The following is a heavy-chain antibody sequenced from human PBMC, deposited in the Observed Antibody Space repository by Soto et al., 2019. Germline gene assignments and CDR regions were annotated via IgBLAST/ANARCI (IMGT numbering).Heavy chain of an antibody. CDR2: INPVESEK. Sequence: EVQLVESGGGLVQPGGSLRLSCAASGFTFSNSWMSWVRQAPGKGLEWVADINPVESEKYYVDSVKGRFTVSRDNAKXXXXXXXXXXXXXXXXXXXXXXXXAWGSLDYWGLGTLVTVSS. V-gene: IGHV3-7*01. CDR3: XXXXAWGSLDY. J-gene: IGHJ4*02. D-gene: IGHD7-27*01. CDR1: GFTFSNSW.